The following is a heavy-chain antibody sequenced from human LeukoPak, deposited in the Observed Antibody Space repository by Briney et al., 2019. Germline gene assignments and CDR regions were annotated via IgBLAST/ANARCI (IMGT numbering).Heavy chain of an antibody. Sequence: GGSLRLSCAASGFTFSSYGMHWVRQAPGKGLEWVAVISYDGSNKYYADSVKGRFTISRDNSKNTLYLQMNSLRAEDTAVYYCAKDQVGGTLFDYWGQGTLVTVSS. J-gene: IGHJ4*02. CDR3: AKDQVGGTLFDY. CDR2: ISYDGSNK. D-gene: IGHD2-15*01. CDR1: GFTFSSYG. V-gene: IGHV3-30*18.